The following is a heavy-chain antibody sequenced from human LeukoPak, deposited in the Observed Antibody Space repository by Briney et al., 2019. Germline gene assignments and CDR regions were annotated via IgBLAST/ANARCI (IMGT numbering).Heavy chain of an antibody. J-gene: IGHJ3*02. V-gene: IGHV3-48*03. D-gene: IGHD6-19*01. CDR3: ARDRWLQNNGAFDI. CDR1: GFTFSSYE. Sequence: GGSLRLSCAASGFTFSSYEMNWVRQAPGKGLEWVSYISSSGSTIYYADSVKGRFTISRDNAKNSLYLQMNSLRAEDTAVYYCARDRWLQNNGAFDIWGQGTMVTVSS. CDR2: ISSSGSTI.